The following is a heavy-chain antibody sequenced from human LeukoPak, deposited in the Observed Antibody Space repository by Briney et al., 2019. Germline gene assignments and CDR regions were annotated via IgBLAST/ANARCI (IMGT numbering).Heavy chain of an antibody. CDR2: IIPIFGTA. Sequence: GSSVKVSCKASGGTFSSYAISWVRQAPGQGLEWMGGIIPIFGTANYAQKFQGRVTITTGESTSTAYMELSSLRSEDTAVYYCARGVAAAAGFNWFDPWGQGTLVTVSS. CDR1: GGTFSSYA. D-gene: IGHD6-13*01. V-gene: IGHV1-69*05. CDR3: ARGVAAAAGFNWFDP. J-gene: IGHJ5*02.